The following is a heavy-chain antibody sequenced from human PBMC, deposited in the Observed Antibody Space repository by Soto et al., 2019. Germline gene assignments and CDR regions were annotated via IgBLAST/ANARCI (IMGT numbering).Heavy chain of an antibody. V-gene: IGHV3-23*01. J-gene: IGHJ4*02. CDR3: AKDDFPSRGGDYFDY. CDR1: VFSFTTFA. D-gene: IGHD2-21*02. Sequence: GRSLRLSCAASVFSFTTFAMSWVRQAPGKGLEWVAGIGASGDITWYADSVKGRLSISRDNSKNTLYLQLNSLRFEDTAVYYFAKDDFPSRGGDYFDYCGPGSLVTVS. CDR2: IGASGDIT.